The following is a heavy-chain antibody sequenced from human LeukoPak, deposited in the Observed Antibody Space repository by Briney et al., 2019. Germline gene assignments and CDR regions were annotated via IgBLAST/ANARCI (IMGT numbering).Heavy chain of an antibody. CDR3: ARIRTAYCGTTKCREFDH. CDR2: ILYDGSTK. D-gene: IGHD2-21*01. Sequence: GGSLRLSCAASGFTFSTYTMHWVRQAPGKGLEWVAVILYDGSTKQYAESVKDRFTISRDNSKNTLDLQMNSLGVEDTAVYHCARIRTAYCGTTKCREFDHWGPGTLVAVSS. CDR1: GFTFSTYT. J-gene: IGHJ4*02. V-gene: IGHV3-30*04.